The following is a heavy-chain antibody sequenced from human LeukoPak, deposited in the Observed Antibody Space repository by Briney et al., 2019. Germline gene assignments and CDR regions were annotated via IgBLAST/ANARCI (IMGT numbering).Heavy chain of an antibody. CDR1: GFTFSDYY. D-gene: IGHD5-18*01. CDR2: ISSSGSTI. Sequence: GGSLRLSCAASGFTFSDYYMSWIRQAPGKGLEWVSYISSSGSTIYYADSVKGLFTISRDNAKNSLYLQMNSLRAEDTAVYYCARDRDTAMVQPEDDYWGQGTLVTVSS. V-gene: IGHV3-11*04. CDR3: ARDRDTAMVQPEDDY. J-gene: IGHJ4*02.